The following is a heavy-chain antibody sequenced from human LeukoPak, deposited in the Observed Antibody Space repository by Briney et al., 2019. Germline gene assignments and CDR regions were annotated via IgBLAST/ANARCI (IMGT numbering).Heavy chain of an antibody. J-gene: IGHJ4*02. CDR1: GGSFSGYY. D-gene: IGHD3-22*01. Sequence: SETLSLTCAVYGGSFSGYYWSWIRQPPGKGLEWIGEINHSGSTNYNPSLKSRVTISVVTSKNQFSLKLSSVTPADTAVYYCASRTMIADYWGQGTLVTVSS. CDR2: INHSGST. CDR3: ASRTMIADY. V-gene: IGHV4-34*01.